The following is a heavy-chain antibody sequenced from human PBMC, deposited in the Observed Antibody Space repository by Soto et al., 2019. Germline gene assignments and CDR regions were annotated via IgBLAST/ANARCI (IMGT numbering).Heavy chain of an antibody. CDR2: ISAYNGNT. J-gene: IGHJ4*02. CDR3: ARDLRDSWFGELLGSYFDY. V-gene: IGHV1-18*01. Sequence: ASVKVSCKASGYTFTSYGISWVRQAPGQGLEWMGWISAYNGNTNYAQKLQGRVTMTTDTSTSTAYMELRSLRSDDTAVYYCARDLRDSWFGELLGSYFDYWGQGTLVTVSS. CDR1: GYTFTSYG. D-gene: IGHD3-10*01.